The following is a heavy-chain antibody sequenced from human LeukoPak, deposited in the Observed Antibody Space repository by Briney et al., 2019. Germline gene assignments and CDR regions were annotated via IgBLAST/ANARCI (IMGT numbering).Heavy chain of an antibody. Sequence: GGSLRLSCAASGFTFSSYWMSWVRQAPGKGLEWVANIKQDGSEKYYVDSVKGRFTISRDNAKNSLYLQMNSLRAEDTALYYCARELSGRLRRTPGGVTTRTYYYYMDVWGKGTTVTVSS. D-gene: IGHD4-11*01. CDR3: ARELSGRLRRTPGGVTTRTYYYYMDV. J-gene: IGHJ6*03. CDR1: GFTFSSYW. V-gene: IGHV3-7*03. CDR2: IKQDGSEK.